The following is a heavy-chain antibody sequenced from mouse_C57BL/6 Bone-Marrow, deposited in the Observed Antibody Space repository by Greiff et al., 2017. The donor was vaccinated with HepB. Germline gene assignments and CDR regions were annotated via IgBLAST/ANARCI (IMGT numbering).Heavy chain of an antibody. D-gene: IGHD2-4*01. CDR3: ARGSIYYDYDGAY. V-gene: IGHV1-54*01. CDR2: INPGSGGT. J-gene: IGHJ3*01. Sequence: QVQLQQSGAELVRPGTSVKVSCKASGYAFTNYLIEWVKQRPGQGLEWIGVINPGSGGTNYNEKFKVKATLTADKSSSTAYMQLSSLTSEDSAVYFCARGSIYYDYDGAYWGQGTLVTVSA. CDR1: GYAFTNYL.